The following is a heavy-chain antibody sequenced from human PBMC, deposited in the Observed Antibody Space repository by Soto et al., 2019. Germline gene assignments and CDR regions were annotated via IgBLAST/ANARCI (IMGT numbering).Heavy chain of an antibody. Sequence: ASVKVSCKASGYTFTSYYMHWVRQAPGQGLEWMGIINPSGGSTSYAQKFQGRVTMTRDTSTSTVYMELSSLRSEDTAVYYCAGVGATIDYYYYGMDAWGQGTTVTVSS. CDR1: GYTFTSYY. J-gene: IGHJ6*02. V-gene: IGHV1-46*03. D-gene: IGHD1-26*01. CDR3: AGVGATIDYYYYGMDA. CDR2: INPSGGST.